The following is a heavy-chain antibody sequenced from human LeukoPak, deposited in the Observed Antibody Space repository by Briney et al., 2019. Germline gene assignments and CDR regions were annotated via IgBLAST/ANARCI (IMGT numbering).Heavy chain of an antibody. J-gene: IGHJ5*02. Sequence: SETLSLTCTVSGGSISSSSYYWGWIRQPPGKGLEWIGSIYYSGSTYYNPSLKSRVTISVDTSKNQFSLKLSSVTAADTAVYYCARDRDLGSLWFGELGVNWFDPWGQGTLVTVSS. CDR1: GGSISSSSYY. CDR2: IYYSGST. V-gene: IGHV4-39*07. CDR3: ARDRDLGSLWFGELGVNWFDP. D-gene: IGHD3-10*01.